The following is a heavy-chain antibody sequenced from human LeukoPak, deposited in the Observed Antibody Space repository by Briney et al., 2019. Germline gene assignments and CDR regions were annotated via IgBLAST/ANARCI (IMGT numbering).Heavy chain of an antibody. CDR1: GFTFSSYA. D-gene: IGHD3-16*02. Sequence: GGSLRLSCATSGFTFSSYAMSWVRQAPGKGLEWVGRIKRKAEGGATDYAAPVKGRFTFSRDDSKTTLYLQMNSLKTEDTAVYYCAKDIQLSTWGLGTMVTVSS. CDR2: IKRKAEGGAT. V-gene: IGHV3-15*01. CDR3: AKDIQLST. J-gene: IGHJ3*01.